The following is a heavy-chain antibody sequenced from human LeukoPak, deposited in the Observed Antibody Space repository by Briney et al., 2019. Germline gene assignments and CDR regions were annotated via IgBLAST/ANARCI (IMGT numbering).Heavy chain of an antibody. D-gene: IGHD3-22*01. CDR3: ARDSRITMIVPGY. V-gene: IGHV4-39*02. J-gene: IGHJ4*02. CDR2: IYYSGST. Sequence: SETLSLTCTVSGGSISSSSYYWGWIRQPPGKGLEWIGSIYYSGSTYYNPSLKSRVTISVDTSKNQFSLKLSSVTAADTAVYYCARDSRITMIVPGYWGQGTLVTVSS. CDR1: GGSISSSSYY.